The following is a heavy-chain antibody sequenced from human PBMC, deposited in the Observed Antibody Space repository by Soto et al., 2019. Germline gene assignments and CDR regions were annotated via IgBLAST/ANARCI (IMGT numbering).Heavy chain of an antibody. CDR1: GFTFSSYG. Sequence: QVQLVESGGGVVQPGRSLRLSCAASGFTFSSYGMHWFRQAPGKGLEWVAVIWYAGSNKYYADSVKGRFTISRDNSKNTLYRQMHSLRAEDTAVYYCARGGPRDYDILTCYSQGGYCDYWGQGTLDTVSS. J-gene: IGHJ4*02. CDR3: ARGGPRDYDILTCYSQGGYCDY. CDR2: IWYAGSNK. D-gene: IGHD3-9*01. V-gene: IGHV3-33*01.